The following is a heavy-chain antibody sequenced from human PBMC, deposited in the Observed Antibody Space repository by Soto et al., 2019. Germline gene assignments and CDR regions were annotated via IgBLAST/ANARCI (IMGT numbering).Heavy chain of an antibody. Sequence: QVQLVQSGAEVKKPGASVKVSCKASGYTFTSYGISWVRQAPGQGLEWMGWISAYNGNTNYAQKLQGRVTMTTDTSTSTAYMELRSLKSDDTAVYYCARDDTYYYDCSGYYGFDYWGQGTLVTVSS. D-gene: IGHD3-22*01. CDR2: ISAYNGNT. V-gene: IGHV1-18*01. CDR1: GYTFTSYG. J-gene: IGHJ4*02. CDR3: ARDDTYYYDCSGYYGFDY.